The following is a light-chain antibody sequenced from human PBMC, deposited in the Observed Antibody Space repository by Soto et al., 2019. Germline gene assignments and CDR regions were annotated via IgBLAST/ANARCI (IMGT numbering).Light chain of an antibody. V-gene: IGLV2-8*01. CDR3: SSYSGSDNFVV. CDR1: SSDVGGYNL. Sequence: QSVLTQPPSASGFPGQSVTISCAGTSSDVGGYNLVSWYQQHPGKAPKLMIYEVIKRPSGVPDRFSGSKSGNTASLTVSGLHAEDEADYYCSSYSGSDNFVVFGGGTKVTVL. CDR2: EVI. J-gene: IGLJ2*01.